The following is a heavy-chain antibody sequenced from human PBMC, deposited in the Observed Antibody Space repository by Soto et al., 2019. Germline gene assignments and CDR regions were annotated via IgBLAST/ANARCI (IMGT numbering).Heavy chain of an antibody. Sequence: GGSLRLSCAASGFTFSSYSMNWVRQAPGKGLEWVSYISSSSSTIYYADSVKGRFTISRDNAKNSLYLQMNSLRAEDTAVYYCARVYCSGGSCYGGIDYWGQGTLVTVSS. V-gene: IGHV3-48*01. D-gene: IGHD2-15*01. CDR1: GFTFSSYS. J-gene: IGHJ4*02. CDR2: ISSSSSTI. CDR3: ARVYCSGGSCYGGIDY.